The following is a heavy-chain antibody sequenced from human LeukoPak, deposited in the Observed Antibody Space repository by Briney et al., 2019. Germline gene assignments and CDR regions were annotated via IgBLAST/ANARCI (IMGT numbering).Heavy chain of an antibody. CDR2: IGSSSSYI. J-gene: IGHJ3*02. Sequence: GGSLRLSCAASGFTFSSYSMNWVRQAPGKGLEWVSSIGSSSSYIYYADSVKGRFTISRDNAKNSLYLQMNSLRAEDTAVYYCARPRDRSITIFGVDRDAFDIWGRGTMVSVSS. CDR3: ARPRDRSITIFGVDRDAFDI. CDR1: GFTFSSYS. V-gene: IGHV3-21*01. D-gene: IGHD3-3*01.